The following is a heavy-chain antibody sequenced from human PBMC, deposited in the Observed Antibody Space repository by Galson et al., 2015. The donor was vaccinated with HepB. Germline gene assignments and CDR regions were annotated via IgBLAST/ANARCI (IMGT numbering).Heavy chain of an antibody. CDR3: ARDKWGDY. CDR2: ISSRSSYI. V-gene: IGHV3-21*06. J-gene: IGHJ4*02. D-gene: IGHD1-26*01. Sequence: SPRLSCAASGFTFNTFAMNWVRQAPGKGLEWVSSISSRSSYIYYADSLKGRFTVSRDNAKNSLYLQMNSLRAEDTAVYYCARDKWGDYWGQGTLVTVSS. CDR1: GFTFNTFA.